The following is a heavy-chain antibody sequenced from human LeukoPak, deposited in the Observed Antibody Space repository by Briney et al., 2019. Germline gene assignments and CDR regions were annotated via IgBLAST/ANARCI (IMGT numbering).Heavy chain of an antibody. Sequence: GGSLRPSCAVSGFTVSNYAMSWVRLAPGKGLEWVSGVRGSGDSTYYADSVKGRFTISRDNSRNTLYLHMNSLRAEDTAVYYCAKDGYCTTITCYGWLDYWGLGTLVTVSS. D-gene: IGHD2-2*03. CDR2: VRGSGDST. V-gene: IGHV3-23*01. CDR3: AKDGYCTTITCYGWLDY. J-gene: IGHJ4*02. CDR1: GFTVSNYA.